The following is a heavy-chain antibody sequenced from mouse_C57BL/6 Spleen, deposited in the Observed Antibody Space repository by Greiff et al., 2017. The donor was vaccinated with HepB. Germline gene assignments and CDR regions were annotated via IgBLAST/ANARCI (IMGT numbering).Heavy chain of an antibody. CDR1: GFTFSDYG. CDR3: AGGDSYYSNYYAMDY. V-gene: IGHV5-17*01. CDR2: ISSGSSTI. Sequence: EVKLVESGGGLVEPGGSLKLSCAASGFTFSDYGMHWVRQAPEKGLEWVAYISSGSSTIYYADTVKGRFTISRDNAKNTLFLQMTSLRSEDTAMYYCAGGDSYYSNYYAMDYWGQGTSVTVSS. D-gene: IGHD2-5*01. J-gene: IGHJ4*01.